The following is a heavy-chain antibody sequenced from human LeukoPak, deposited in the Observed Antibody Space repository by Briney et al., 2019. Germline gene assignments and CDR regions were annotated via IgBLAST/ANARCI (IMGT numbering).Heavy chain of an antibody. J-gene: IGHJ4*02. V-gene: IGHV4-34*01. D-gene: IGHD3-22*01. CDR3: ARRTGTYYYDSSGYSPWRYYFDY. CDR1: GFTFSGAW. CDR2: INHSGTT. Sequence: GSLRLSCTASGFTFSGAWMTWVRQPPGKGLEWIGDINHSGTTNYSPSLKSRVTISVDTSKNQFSLKLSSVTAADTAVFYCARRTGTYYYDSSGYSPWRYYFDYWGQGTLVTVSS.